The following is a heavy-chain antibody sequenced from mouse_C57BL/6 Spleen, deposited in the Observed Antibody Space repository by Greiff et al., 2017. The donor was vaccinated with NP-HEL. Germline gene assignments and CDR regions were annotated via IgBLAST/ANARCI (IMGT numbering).Heavy chain of an antibody. Sequence: EVMLVESEGGLVQPGSSMKLSCTASGFTFSDYYMAWVRQVPEKGLEWVANINYDGSSTYYLDSLKSRFIISRDNAKNILYLQMSSLKSEDTATYYCARDQDGYYSCWGKGTTLTVAS. D-gene: IGHD2-3*01. CDR1: GFTFSDYY. V-gene: IGHV5-16*01. CDR2: INYDGSST. J-gene: IGHJ2*01. CDR3: ARDQDGYYSC.